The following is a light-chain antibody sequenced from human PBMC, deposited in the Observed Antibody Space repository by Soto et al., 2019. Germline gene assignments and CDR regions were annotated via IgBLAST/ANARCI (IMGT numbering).Light chain of an antibody. J-gene: IGLJ2*01. CDR2: EGN. V-gene: IGLV2-23*01. CDR3: CSYAGRSTLV. Sequence: QSALTQPASVSGSPEQSITISCTGTSSDVGHYNFVSWYQQHPGKAPKLMVYEGNKRPSGVSNRFSGSKSGNTASLTISGLQAEDEADYYCCSYAGRSTLVFGGGTKVTVL. CDR1: SSDVGHYNF.